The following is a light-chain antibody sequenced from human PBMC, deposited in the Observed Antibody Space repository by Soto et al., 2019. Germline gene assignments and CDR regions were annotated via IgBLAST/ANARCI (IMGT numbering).Light chain of an antibody. CDR2: GAS. V-gene: IGKV3-15*01. Sequence: EIVMPQSPATLSVSPGERATLSCRASQSVSSNLAWYQQKPGQAPRLLIYGASTRATGIPARFSGSGSGTEVTLTISSLQAEEFAVYYCQQYNNWPPITVGQGTRLEIK. J-gene: IGKJ5*01. CDR1: QSVSSN. CDR3: QQYNNWPPIT.